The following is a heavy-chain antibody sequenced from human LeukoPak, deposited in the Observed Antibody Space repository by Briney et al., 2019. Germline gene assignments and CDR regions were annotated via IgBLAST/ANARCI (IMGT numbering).Heavy chain of an antibody. CDR2: ISGSSGNT. D-gene: IGHD3-22*01. V-gene: IGHV3-23*01. J-gene: IGHJ4*02. CDR3: AKPYYYNTSGYY. Sequence: GGSLRLSCAASGFTFSTYAMTWVRQAPGKGLEWVSAISGSSGNTFYADSVKGRFTISRENSKNTLYLQMNSLRAEDTAIYYCAKPYYYNTSGYYWGQGTLVTVSS. CDR1: GFTFSTYA.